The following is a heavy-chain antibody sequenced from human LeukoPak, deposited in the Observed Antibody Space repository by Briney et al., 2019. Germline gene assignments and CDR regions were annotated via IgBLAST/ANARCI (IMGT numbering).Heavy chain of an antibody. D-gene: IGHD6-13*01. CDR2: VANDGRDK. CDR1: GFRFSSYG. CDR3: AKDLKEGAADYYFDF. J-gene: IGHJ4*02. V-gene: IGHV3-30*18. Sequence: QPGGSLRLSCAVSGFRFSSYGMHWVRQPPGKGLEWVAVVANDGRDKKYADSVGGRFTISRENSKNTLYLQMNSLRAEDTAVYYCAKDLKEGAADYYFDFWGQGTLVTVSS.